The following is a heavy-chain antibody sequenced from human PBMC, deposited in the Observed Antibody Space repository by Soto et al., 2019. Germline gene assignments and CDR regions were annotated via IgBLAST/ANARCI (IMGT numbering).Heavy chain of an antibody. V-gene: IGHV3-23*01. J-gene: IGHJ6*02. D-gene: IGHD2-15*01. CDR1: GFTFSSYA. CDR2: TSGSGGST. Sequence: PGGSLRLSCAASGFTFSSYAMSWVRQAPGKGLEWVSATSGSGGSTYYADSVKGRFTISRDNSKNTLYLQMNSLRAEDTAVYYCAKDFYARPPVYCSGGSCYPSDGMDVWGQGTTVTVSS. CDR3: AKDFYARPPVYCSGGSCYPSDGMDV.